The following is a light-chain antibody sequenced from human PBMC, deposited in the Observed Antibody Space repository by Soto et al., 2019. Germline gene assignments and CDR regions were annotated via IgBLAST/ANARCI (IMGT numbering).Light chain of an antibody. V-gene: IGLV1-51*01. CDR3: STWDRSMSVVV. Sequence: QSVLTQPPSVSAAPGQKVTISCSGSSSNIGNNYVFWYQQLPGTAPTLLIYDNDKRPSGIPARFSGSKSCTSATLGITGLQTGDEADYYCSTWDRSMSVVVFGGGTQLTVL. CDR2: DND. CDR1: SSNIGNNY. J-gene: IGLJ2*01.